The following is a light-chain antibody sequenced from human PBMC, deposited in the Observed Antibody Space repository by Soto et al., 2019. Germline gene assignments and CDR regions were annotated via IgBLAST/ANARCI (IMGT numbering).Light chain of an antibody. Sequence: QSVLTQPASVSGSPGQSITISCSGTSSDVGAYNYVSWYQQHPGKAPKLIIYDVTNRPSGVSNRFSGSKSGNTASLTISGLQAEDEADYYCSSYTLSTTLVVFGGGTKLTVL. CDR2: DVT. CDR1: SSDVGAYNY. V-gene: IGLV2-14*03. J-gene: IGLJ2*01. CDR3: SSYTLSTTLVV.